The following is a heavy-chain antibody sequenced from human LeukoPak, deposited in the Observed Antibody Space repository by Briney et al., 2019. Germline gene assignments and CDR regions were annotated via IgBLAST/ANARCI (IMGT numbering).Heavy chain of an antibody. D-gene: IGHD3-22*01. J-gene: IGHJ4*02. CDR3: AGSLKFITMIPHY. CDR2: INAGNGNT. Sequence: GASVKVSCKASGYTFTSYAMHWVRQAPGQRLEWMGWINAGNGNTKYSQKFQGRVTITADESTSTAHMELSSLRSEDTAVFYCAGSLKFITMIPHYWGQGTLVTVSS. V-gene: IGHV1-3*01. CDR1: GYTFTSYA.